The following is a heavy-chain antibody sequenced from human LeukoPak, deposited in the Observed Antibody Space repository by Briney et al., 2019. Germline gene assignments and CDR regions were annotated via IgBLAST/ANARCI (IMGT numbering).Heavy chain of an antibody. CDR2: INHSGST. J-gene: IGHJ3*02. CDR1: GGSFSGYY. CDR3: ARDYADAFGI. D-gene: IGHD4-17*01. Sequence: TSETLSLTCAVYGGSFSGYYWSWIRQPPGKGLEWIGEINHSGSTNYNPSLKSRVTISVDTSKNQFSLKLSSVTAADTAVYYCARDYADAFGIWGQGTMVTVSS. V-gene: IGHV4-34*01.